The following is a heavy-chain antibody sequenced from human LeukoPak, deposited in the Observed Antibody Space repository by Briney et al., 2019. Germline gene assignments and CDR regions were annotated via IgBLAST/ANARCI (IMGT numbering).Heavy chain of an antibody. V-gene: IGHV4-39*01. CDR2: IHYSGST. CDR3: ATLKRSTPNWFDP. J-gene: IGHJ5*02. Sequence: PSETLSLTCTVSGGSIRSSSDLWGWIRQPPGKGLEWIGSIHYSGSTNYNPSLRSRVTISVDTSKNQFSLKLSSVTAAHTAVYYCATLKRSTPNWFDPWGQGILVTVSS. CDR1: GGSIRSSSDL.